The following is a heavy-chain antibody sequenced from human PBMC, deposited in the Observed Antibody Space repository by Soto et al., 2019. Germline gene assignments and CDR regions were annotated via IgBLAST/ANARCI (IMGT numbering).Heavy chain of an antibody. CDR1: GFTFSKHA. V-gene: IGHV3-23*01. D-gene: IGHD3-16*01. Sequence: HPGGSLRLSWAASGFTFSKHAMSWVRQAPGKGLEWVSGIPGGGSAYYADSVKGRFTISRDNSKNTLYLQMNSLRAEDTAVYYCAKDQDYVWGSSAFDIWGQGTMVTVSS. CDR2: IPGGGSA. CDR3: AKDQDYVWGSSAFDI. J-gene: IGHJ3*02.